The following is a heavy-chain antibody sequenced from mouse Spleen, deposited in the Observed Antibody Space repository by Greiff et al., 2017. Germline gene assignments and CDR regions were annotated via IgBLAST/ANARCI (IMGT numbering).Heavy chain of an antibody. CDR2: ISDGGSYT. J-gene: IGHJ1*03. CDR1: GFTFSSYA. D-gene: IGHD1-1*01. Sequence: EVKVVESGGGLVKPGGSLKLSCAASGFTFSSYAMSWVRQTPEKRLEWVATISDGGSYTYYPDNVKGRFTISRDNAKNNLYLQMSHLKSEDTAMYYCARGYYGSSRYFDVWGTGTTVTVSS. CDR3: ARGYYGSSRYFDV. V-gene: IGHV5-4*03.